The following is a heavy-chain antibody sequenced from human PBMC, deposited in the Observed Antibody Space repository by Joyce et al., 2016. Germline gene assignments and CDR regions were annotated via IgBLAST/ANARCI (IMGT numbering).Heavy chain of an antibody. CDR1: GFTFSSYG. J-gene: IGHJ5*02. V-gene: IGHV3-30*18. D-gene: IGHD3-10*01. CDR3: AKGRITMVQGVSPWFDP. Sequence: QVQLVESGGGVVQPGRSLRLSCAASGFTFSSYGMHWVRQAPGKGVEGVAVRSYDGSNKYYADSVKGRFTSSRDNSKNTLYLQMNSLRAEDTAVYYCAKGRITMVQGVSPWFDPWGQGILVTVSS. CDR2: RSYDGSNK.